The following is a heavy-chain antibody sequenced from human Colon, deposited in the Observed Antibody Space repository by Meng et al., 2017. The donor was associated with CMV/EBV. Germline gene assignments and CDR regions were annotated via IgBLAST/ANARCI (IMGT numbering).Heavy chain of an antibody. CDR3: AREVRGRGFFDY. J-gene: IGHJ4*02. CDR1: GYTFATYD. V-gene: IGHV1-18*01. D-gene: IGHD3-10*01. Sequence: ASVTVSCKASGYTFATYDISWVRQAPGQGLEWMGKITTYSGNTNLPQKFQGRVTMTTDTSTSTAYMELRSLRSADTAVYYCAREVRGRGFFDYWGQGTLVTVSS. CDR2: ITTYSGNT.